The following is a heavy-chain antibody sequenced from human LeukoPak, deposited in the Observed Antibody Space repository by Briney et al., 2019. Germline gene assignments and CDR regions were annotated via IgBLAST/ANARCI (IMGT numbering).Heavy chain of an antibody. Sequence: GGSLRLSCAASGFTFSSYGMHWVRQAPGKGLEWVAVISYDGSNKYYADSVKGRFTISRDNSKNTLYLQMNSLRAEDTAVYYCAKAMYQLTSYYFDYWGQGTLVTVSS. CDR3: AKAMYQLTSYYFDY. D-gene: IGHD2-2*01. J-gene: IGHJ4*02. CDR1: GFTFSSYG. CDR2: ISYDGSNK. V-gene: IGHV3-30*18.